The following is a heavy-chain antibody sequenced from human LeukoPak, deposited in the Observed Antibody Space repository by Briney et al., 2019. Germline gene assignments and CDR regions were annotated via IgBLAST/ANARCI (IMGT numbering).Heavy chain of an antibody. Sequence: KSGGSLRLSCAASGFTFSSYSMNWVRQAPGKGLEWVSSISSSSSYIYYADSVKGRFTISRDSAKNSLYLQVNSLRAEDTAVYYCARPNLYSTSLDAFDIWGQGTMVTVSS. J-gene: IGHJ3*02. D-gene: IGHD2-8*01. CDR3: ARPNLYSTSLDAFDI. CDR2: ISSSSSYI. V-gene: IGHV3-21*01. CDR1: GFTFSSYS.